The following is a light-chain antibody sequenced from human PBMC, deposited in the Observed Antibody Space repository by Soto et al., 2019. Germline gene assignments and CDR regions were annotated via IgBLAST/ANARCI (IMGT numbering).Light chain of an antibody. Sequence: QSVLTQPASVSGSPGQSITISCTGTSRDVGGYNYVSWYQQHPGKAPKLILSEVSRRPSGVPERFSGSKSGNTASLTVSGLQADDEAHYYCSSYAGSNNFVFGTGTKVTVL. J-gene: IGLJ1*01. CDR2: EVS. V-gene: IGLV2-8*01. CDR1: SRDVGGYNY. CDR3: SSYAGSNNFV.